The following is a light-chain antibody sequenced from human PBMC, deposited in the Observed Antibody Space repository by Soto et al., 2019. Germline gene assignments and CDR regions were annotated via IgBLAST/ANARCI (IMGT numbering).Light chain of an antibody. CDR3: CSYAGSYTYV. CDR1: SSDIGGYNY. J-gene: IGLJ1*01. CDR2: DAS. Sequence: QSVLTQPRSVSGSPGQSVTISCTGTSSDIGGYNYVSWYQQHPGKAPKLMIYDASKRPSGVSHRFSGSKSGNTASLTISGLQAEDEADYYCCSYAGSYTYVFGTGTKLTVL. V-gene: IGLV2-11*01.